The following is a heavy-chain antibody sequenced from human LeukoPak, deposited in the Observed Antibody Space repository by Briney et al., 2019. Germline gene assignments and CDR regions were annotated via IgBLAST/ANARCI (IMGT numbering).Heavy chain of an antibody. J-gene: IGHJ4*02. CDR1: VFTFSNYG. V-gene: IGHV3-33*01. CDR2: IWYDGSNK. Sequence: GGSLRLSCAASVFTFSNYGMHWVRQAPGKGLERVALIWYDGSNKYYTDSVKGRFTISRDNSKNTLYLHMNSLRAEDTAPYYCAREGPRGNSQFDYWGQGTLVTVSS. D-gene: IGHD2/OR15-2a*01. CDR3: AREGPRGNSQFDY.